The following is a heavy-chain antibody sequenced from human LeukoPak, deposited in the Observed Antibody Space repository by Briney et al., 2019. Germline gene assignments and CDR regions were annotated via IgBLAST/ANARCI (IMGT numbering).Heavy chain of an antibody. CDR2: IKSKTDGGTT. J-gene: IGHJ4*02. CDR3: TTDRTRSSTSPY. CDR1: GFTFNSYG. V-gene: IGHV3-15*01. Sequence: PGGSLRLSCAASGFTFNSYGMHWVRQAPGKGLEWVGRIKSKTDGGTTDYAAPVKGRFTISRDDSKNTLYLQMNSLKTEDTAVYYCTTDRTRSSTSPYWGQGTLVTVSS. D-gene: IGHD2-2*01.